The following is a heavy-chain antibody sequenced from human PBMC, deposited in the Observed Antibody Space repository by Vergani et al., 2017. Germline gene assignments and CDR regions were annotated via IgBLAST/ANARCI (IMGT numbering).Heavy chain of an antibody. CDR2: ISYDGSNK. D-gene: IGHD4-11*01. CDR1: GSTFSSYG. J-gene: IGHJ6*02. Sequence: QVQLVESGGGVVQPGRSLRLSCAASGSTFSSYGMHWVRQAPGKGLEWVAVISYDGSNKYYADSVKGRFTISRDNSKNTLYLQMNSLRAYDTAVYYCAKDPSSPTXTSDYYYYYGMDVWGQGTTVTVSS. V-gene: IGHV3-30*18. CDR3: AKDPSSPTXTSDYYYYYGMDV.